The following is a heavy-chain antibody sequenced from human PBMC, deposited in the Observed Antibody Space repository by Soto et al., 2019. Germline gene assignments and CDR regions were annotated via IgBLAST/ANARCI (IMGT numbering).Heavy chain of an antibody. Sequence: GGSLRLSCAASGFTFSDYYMSWIRQAPGKGLEWVSYISSSGSTIYYADSVKGRFTISRDSAKNSLYLQMNSLRAEDTAVYYCAGTWVGTIVFDYWGQGTLVTVSS. CDR3: AGTWVGTIVFDY. V-gene: IGHV3-11*01. J-gene: IGHJ4*02. CDR1: GFTFSDYY. CDR2: ISSSGSTI. D-gene: IGHD2-21*02.